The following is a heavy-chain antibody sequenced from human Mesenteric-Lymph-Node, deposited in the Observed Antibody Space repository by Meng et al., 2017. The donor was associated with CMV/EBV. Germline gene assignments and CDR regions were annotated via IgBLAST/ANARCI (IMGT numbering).Heavy chain of an antibody. D-gene: IGHD5-24*01. J-gene: IGHJ4*02. V-gene: IGHV3-11*04. CDR1: GVTFSDYY. CDR3: ARVTTITGFDY. CDR2: ISSSGSTI. Sequence: GESLKISCAASGVTFSDYYMSWIRQAPGKGLEWVSYISSSGSTIYYADSVKGRFTISRDNAKNSLYLQMNSLRAEDTAVYYCARVTTITGFDYWGQGTLVTVSS.